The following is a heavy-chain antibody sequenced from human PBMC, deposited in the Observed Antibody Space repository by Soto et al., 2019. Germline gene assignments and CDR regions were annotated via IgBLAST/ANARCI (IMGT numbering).Heavy chain of an antibody. J-gene: IGHJ4*02. CDR1: GYTFTSYG. CDR2: ISAYNGNT. D-gene: IGHD6-13*01. Sequence: SVKVSCKASGYTFTSYGISWVRQAPGQGLEWMGWISAYNGNTDFAQKLQGRVTMTTDTSTTTAYMELRSLRSDDTAVYYCARGPFTYTSSWYYFDYWGQGTLVTVSS. CDR3: ARGPFTYTSSWYYFDY. V-gene: IGHV1-18*01.